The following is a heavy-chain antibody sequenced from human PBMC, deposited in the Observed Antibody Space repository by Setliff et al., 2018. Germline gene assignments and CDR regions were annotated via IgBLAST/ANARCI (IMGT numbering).Heavy chain of an antibody. CDR3: ARSPSSGAYWNPRPFYSDY. CDR1: GASITSYY. D-gene: IGHD1-26*01. V-gene: IGHV4-4*08. Sequence: SETLSLTCSVSGASITSYYWSWIRQPPGKGLEWIAYIHNNGRIKYNPALKSRVTISLDTSKNQFSLNLNSATAADTAVYYCARSPSSGAYWNPRPFYSDYWARGTLVTVSS. J-gene: IGHJ4*02. CDR2: IHNNGRI.